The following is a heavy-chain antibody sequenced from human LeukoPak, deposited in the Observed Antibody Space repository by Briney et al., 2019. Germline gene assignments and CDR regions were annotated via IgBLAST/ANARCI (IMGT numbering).Heavy chain of an antibody. Sequence: PSETLSLTCSVSGGSISTHYWSWIRQPPGKGLEWIGEINHSGSTNYNPSLKSRVTISVDTSKNQFSLKLSSVTAADTAVYYCARVRRIAARFPFDYWGQGTLVTVSS. V-gene: IGHV4-34*01. J-gene: IGHJ4*02. CDR3: ARVRRIAARFPFDY. CDR2: INHSGST. D-gene: IGHD6-6*01. CDR1: GGSISTHY.